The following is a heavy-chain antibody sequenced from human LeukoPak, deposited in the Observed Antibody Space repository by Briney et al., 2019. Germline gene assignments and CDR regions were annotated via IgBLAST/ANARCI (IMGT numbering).Heavy chain of an antibody. CDR3: ARDDARYSSSRD. D-gene: IGHD6-13*01. V-gene: IGHV3-53*01. CDR1: GFTVSSNY. Sequence: PGGSLRLSCAASGFTVSSNYMSWVRQAPGKGLEWVSIIYSDGSTSYADSVKGRFTISRDNSKNTLYLQMNSLRAEDTAVYYCARDDARYSSSRDWGQGTLVTVSS. CDR2: IYSDGST. J-gene: IGHJ4*02.